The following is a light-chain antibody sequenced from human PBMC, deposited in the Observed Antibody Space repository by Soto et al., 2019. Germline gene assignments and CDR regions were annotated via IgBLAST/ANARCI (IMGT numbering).Light chain of an antibody. CDR3: QQYNTYST. CDR2: DAY. V-gene: IGKV1-5*01. Sequence: DIQMTQSPSTLSASVGDRVTITCRASQSISSWLAWYQQKPGKAPKLLIYDAYYLESGVPSRFSGSGSGTEFPLNIRSLQPDVFATYYCQQYNTYSTFGQGTNVEIK. J-gene: IGKJ1*01. CDR1: QSISSW.